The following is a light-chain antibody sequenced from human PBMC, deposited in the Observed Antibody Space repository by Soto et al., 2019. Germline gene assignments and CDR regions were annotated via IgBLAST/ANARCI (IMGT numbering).Light chain of an antibody. Sequence: ERVMTQSPATRSVSPGERATLSCRASQSVGTNLAWYQQRPGQAPRLLIYGASTRATGIPARFSGSGSGTEFNLTISSLQSEDFALYYCQQYNKWPLFTFGPGTRVDIK. CDR1: QSVGTN. CDR3: QQYNKWPLFT. J-gene: IGKJ3*01. CDR2: GAS. V-gene: IGKV3-15*01.